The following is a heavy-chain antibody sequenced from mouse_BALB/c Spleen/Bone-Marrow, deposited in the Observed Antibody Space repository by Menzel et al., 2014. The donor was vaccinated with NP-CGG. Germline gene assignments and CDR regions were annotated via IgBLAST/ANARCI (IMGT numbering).Heavy chain of an antibody. CDR2: IWSGGST. CDR3: VRKGSFGNYAMDY. Sequence: QVQLQQPGPGLVQPSQSLSITCTVSGFSLNSYGVHWVRQSPVKGLEWLGVIWSGGSTDYNAAFISRLSISKDNSKSQVFFKINSLQPNDTAIYYCVRKGSFGNYAMDYWGQGTSVTVSS. J-gene: IGHJ4*01. D-gene: IGHD1-1*02. V-gene: IGHV2-2*02. CDR1: GFSLNSYG.